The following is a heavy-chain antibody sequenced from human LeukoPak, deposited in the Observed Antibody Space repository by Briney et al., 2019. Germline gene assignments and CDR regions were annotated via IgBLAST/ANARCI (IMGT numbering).Heavy chain of an antibody. CDR3: ARLPGSYGMDV. J-gene: IGHJ6*02. D-gene: IGHD1-26*01. CDR2: ISSSSSYI. V-gene: IGHV3-21*01. CDR1: GFTFSSYS. Sequence: PGGSLRLSCAASGFTFSSYSMNWVRQAPGKGLEWVSSISSSSSYIYYADSVKGRFTISGDNAKNSLYLQMNSLRAEDTAVYYCARLPGSYGMDVWGQGTTVTVSS.